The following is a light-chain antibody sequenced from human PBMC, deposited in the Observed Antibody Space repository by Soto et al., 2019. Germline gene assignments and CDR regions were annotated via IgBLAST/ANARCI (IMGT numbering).Light chain of an antibody. Sequence: QSVLTQPASVSGSPGQSITISCTGTSSDVGSYNLVSWYQQHPGKAPKLMIYDGSKRPSGVSNRFSGSKSDNTASLTISGLQAEDEADYYCCSYAGISTFYVFGTGTKVTXL. J-gene: IGLJ1*01. CDR1: SSDVGSYNL. CDR2: DGS. V-gene: IGLV2-23*01. CDR3: CSYAGISTFYV.